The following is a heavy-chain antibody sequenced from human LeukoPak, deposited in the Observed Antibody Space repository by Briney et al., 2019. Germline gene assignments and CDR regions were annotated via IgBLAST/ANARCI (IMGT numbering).Heavy chain of an antibody. CDR1: GFTFSSYS. V-gene: IGHV3-21*01. J-gene: IGHJ2*01. CDR3: ATQRGYCSGGSCYKKKTNWYFDL. CDR2: ISSSGTYK. D-gene: IGHD2-15*01. Sequence: KPGGSLRLPCAVSGFTFSSYSMSWVRQAPGKGLEWVSSISSSGTYKYYADSVKGRFTISRDNAKNSLYLQMNSLRAEDTAVYYCATQRGYCSGGSCYKKKTNWYFDLWGRGTLVTVSS.